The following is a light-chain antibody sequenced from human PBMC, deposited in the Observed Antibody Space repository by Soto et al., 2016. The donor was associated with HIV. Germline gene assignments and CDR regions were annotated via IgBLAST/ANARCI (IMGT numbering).Light chain of an antibody. CDR3: QQCDNYSWT. Sequence: DIQMTQSPTTLSASVRDRVTITCRASRSISSWLAWYQQKPGKAPKLLIYKASTLQSGVPSRFSGSGSGTEFTLTISSLQPDDFATYYCQQCDNYSWTFGQGTKVEIK. CDR1: RSISSW. J-gene: IGKJ1*01. V-gene: IGKV1-5*03. CDR2: KAS.